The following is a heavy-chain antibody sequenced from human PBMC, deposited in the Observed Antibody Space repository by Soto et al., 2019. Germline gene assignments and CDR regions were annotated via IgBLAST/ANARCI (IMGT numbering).Heavy chain of an antibody. CDR2: IYYSGST. D-gene: IGHD6-19*01. CDR3: ARGVRSSGWYLDY. J-gene: IGHJ4*02. V-gene: IGHV4-59*01. CDR1: GGSISSYY. Sequence: ETLSLTCTVSGGSISSYYWSWIRQPPGKGLEWIGYIYYSGSTNYNPSLKSRVTISVDTSKNQFSLKLSSVTAADTAVYYCARGVRSSGWYLDYWGQGTLVTVSS.